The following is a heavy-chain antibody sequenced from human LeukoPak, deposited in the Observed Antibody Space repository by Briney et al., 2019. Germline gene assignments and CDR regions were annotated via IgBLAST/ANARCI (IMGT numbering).Heavy chain of an antibody. CDR1: GGSFSGYY. Sequence: SETLSLTRAVYGGSFSGYYWSWIRQPPGKGLEWIGEINHSGSTNYNPSLKSRVTISLDTSKNQFSLKLSSVTAADTAVYYCAGDSSSYDAFDIWGQGTMVTVSS. J-gene: IGHJ3*02. CDR2: INHSGST. D-gene: IGHD3-22*01. V-gene: IGHV4-34*01. CDR3: AGDSSSYDAFDI.